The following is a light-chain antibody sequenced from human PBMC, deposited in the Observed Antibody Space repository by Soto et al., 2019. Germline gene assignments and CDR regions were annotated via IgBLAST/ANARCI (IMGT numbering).Light chain of an antibody. Sequence: EIVLTQSPGTLSLSPGERATLSCRASQSVSSAYLAWYQQKPGQAPRLLIYGASNRATGIPDRFSGSGSETDFTLTISRLEPEDFAVYYCQKYGGSVTFGGGTKVEIK. V-gene: IGKV3-20*01. CDR2: GAS. CDR1: QSVSSAY. CDR3: QKYGGSVT. J-gene: IGKJ4*01.